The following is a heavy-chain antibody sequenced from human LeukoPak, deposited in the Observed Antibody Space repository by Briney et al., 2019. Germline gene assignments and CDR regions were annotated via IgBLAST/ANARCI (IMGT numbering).Heavy chain of an antibody. CDR1: GFTFSSYA. CDR3: ARASGVAAAGPYNWFDP. Sequence: PGGSLRLSCSASGFTFSSYAMHWVRQAPGKGLEYVSAISSNGGSTYYADSVKGRFTISRDNSKNTLYLQMSSLRAEDTAVYYCARASGVAAAGPYNWFDPWGQGTLVTVSS. V-gene: IGHV3-64D*09. CDR2: ISSNGGST. J-gene: IGHJ5*02. D-gene: IGHD6-13*01.